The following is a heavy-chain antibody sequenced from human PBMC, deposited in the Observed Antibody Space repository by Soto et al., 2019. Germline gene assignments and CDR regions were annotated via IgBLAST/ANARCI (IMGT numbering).Heavy chain of an antibody. CDR2: INAGNGNT. CDR3: ARRGEDFDYGDYVGYYYYMDV. Sequence: ASVKVSCKASGYTFTSYAMHWVRQAPGQRLEWMGWINAGNGNTKYSQKFQGRVTITRDTSASTAYMELSSLRSEDTAVYYCARRGEDFDYGDYVGYYYYMDVWGKGTTVTSP. D-gene: IGHD4-17*01. V-gene: IGHV1-3*01. J-gene: IGHJ6*03. CDR1: GYTFTSYA.